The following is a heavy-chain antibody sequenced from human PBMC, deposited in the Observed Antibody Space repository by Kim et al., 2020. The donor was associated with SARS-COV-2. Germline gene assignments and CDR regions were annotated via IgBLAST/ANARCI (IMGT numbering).Heavy chain of an antibody. CDR1: GYTFTSYG. D-gene: IGHD4-4*01. Sequence: ASVKVSCKTSGYTFTSYGISWVRQAPGQGLEWMGWISAYNGNTNYAQKLQGRVTMTTDTSTSTAYMELRSLRSDDTAVYYCARVSHDYNPPYYYYYYMDVWGKGTTVTVSS. V-gene: IGHV1-18*01. CDR3: ARVSHDYNPPYYYYYYMDV. J-gene: IGHJ6*03. CDR2: ISAYNGNT.